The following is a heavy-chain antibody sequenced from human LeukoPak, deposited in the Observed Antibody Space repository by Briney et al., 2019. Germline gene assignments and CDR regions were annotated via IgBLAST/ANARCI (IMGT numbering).Heavy chain of an antibody. D-gene: IGHD1-1*01. CDR1: GYTFASYD. J-gene: IGHJ6*04. V-gene: IGHV1-8*03. CDR3: ARVSQVQFSYCYYYYSRDL. Sequence: ASVKVSCKASGYTFASYDINWVRQATGQGLEWMGWMNPNSGSTAFAQKFQGRVTITRNTSISTAYMELSSLRSEDTAVYYCARVSQVQFSYCYYYYSRDLWPKGTADTVSS. CDR2: MNPNSGST.